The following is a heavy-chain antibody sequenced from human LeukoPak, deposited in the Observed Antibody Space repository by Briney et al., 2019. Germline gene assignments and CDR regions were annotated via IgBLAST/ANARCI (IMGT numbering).Heavy chain of an antibody. CDR3: ARGGANVDIVATIKRGANFDY. D-gene: IGHD5-12*01. J-gene: IGHJ4*02. CDR2: IYYSGST. CDR1: GGXISSGGYY. Sequence: SQTLSLTCIVSGGXISSGGYYWSWIRQHPGKGLEWIGYIYYSGSTYYNPSLKSRVTISGDTSMNQFSLMLSSVTAADTAVYYCARGGANVDIVATIKRGANFDYWGQGTLVTVSS. V-gene: IGHV4-31*03.